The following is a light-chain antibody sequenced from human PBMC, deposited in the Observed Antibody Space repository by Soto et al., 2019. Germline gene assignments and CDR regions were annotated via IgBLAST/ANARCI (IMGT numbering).Light chain of an antibody. V-gene: IGKV3-20*01. CDR1: HSVTGNN. Sequence: EIVLTQSPGTLSLSPGERATLSCRASHSVTGNNLAWYQKRPGQAPRLLIYDGSSRATGISDRFSGSGSGKDFTLTISRLETEDVAVYYCQQYGTSPGTFGQGTKLEI. J-gene: IGKJ2*01. CDR2: DGS. CDR3: QQYGTSPGT.